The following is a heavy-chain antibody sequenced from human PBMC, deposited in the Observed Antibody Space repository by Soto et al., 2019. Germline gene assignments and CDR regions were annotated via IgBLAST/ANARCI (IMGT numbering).Heavy chain of an antibody. CDR2: INYSGGT. J-gene: IGHJ6*02. D-gene: IGHD3-10*01. CDR1: GGSLRSYY. CDR3: ARQGFGELHGLVDV. V-gene: IGHV4-59*08. Sequence: QVQLQESGPRLVKPSETLSLTCTVSGGSLRSYYCSWFRQPPGKGLEWVGYINYSGGTFYNPSLKRRVTMSVGTSNEQYPLMVNSVAATDTAVYYCARQGFGELHGLVDVWGQGTTVTVSS.